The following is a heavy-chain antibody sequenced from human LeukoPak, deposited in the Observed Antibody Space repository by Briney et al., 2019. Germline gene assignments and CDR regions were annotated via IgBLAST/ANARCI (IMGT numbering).Heavy chain of an antibody. J-gene: IGHJ4*02. Sequence: GGSLRLSCAASGFTFSSYSMNWVRQAPGKGLEWVSSISSSSSYIYYADSVKGRFTISRDNAKNSLYLQMNSLRAEDTAVYYCARDFSRYYYDSSGNDYWGQGTLVTVSS. CDR3: ARDFSRYYYDSSGNDY. D-gene: IGHD3-22*01. V-gene: IGHV3-21*01. CDR1: GFTFSSYS. CDR2: ISSSSSYI.